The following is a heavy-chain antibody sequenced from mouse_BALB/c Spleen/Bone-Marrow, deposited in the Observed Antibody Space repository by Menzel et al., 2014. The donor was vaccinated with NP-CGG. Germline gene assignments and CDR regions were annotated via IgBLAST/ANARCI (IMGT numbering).Heavy chain of an antibody. CDR2: IHYSGGT. D-gene: IGHD1-2*01. J-gene: IGHJ4*01. V-gene: IGHV3-1*02. Sequence: EVKLLESGPALVKPSQSLSPTCTVTGYSITSGYSWHWIRQFPGNTLEWMGYIHYSGGTNYNPSLKSRISITRDTSKNQFFLQLNSVTTEDTATYYCARWNGYYAMDYWGQGTSVTVSS. CDR3: ARWNGYYAMDY. CDR1: GYSITSGYS.